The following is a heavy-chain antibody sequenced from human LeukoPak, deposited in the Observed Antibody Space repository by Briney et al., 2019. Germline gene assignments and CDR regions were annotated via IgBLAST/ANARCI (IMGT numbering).Heavy chain of an antibody. V-gene: IGHV1-69*13. CDR2: IIPIFGTA. CDR1: GYTFTGYY. Sequence: SVKVSCKASGYTFTGYYMHWVRQAPGQGLEWMGGIIPIFGTANYAQKFQGRVTITADESTSTAYMELSSLRSEDTAVYYCAKDLPPPRRVIATNFDYWGQGTLVTVSS. D-gene: IGHD3-22*01. J-gene: IGHJ4*02. CDR3: AKDLPPPRRVIATNFDY.